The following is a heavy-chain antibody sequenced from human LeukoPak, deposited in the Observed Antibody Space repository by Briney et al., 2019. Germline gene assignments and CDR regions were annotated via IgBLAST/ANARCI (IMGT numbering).Heavy chain of an antibody. CDR3: AKNNDYGGSYWYFDL. CDR2: ISYDGSNK. CDR1: GFTFSSYG. V-gene: IGHV3-30*18. Sequence: PGGSLRLSCAASGFTFSSYGMHWVRQAPGKGLEWVAVISYDGSNKYYADSVKGRFTISRDNSKNTPYLQMNSLRAEDTAVYYCAKNNDYGGSYWYFDLWGRGTLVTVSS. J-gene: IGHJ2*01. D-gene: IGHD4-23*01.